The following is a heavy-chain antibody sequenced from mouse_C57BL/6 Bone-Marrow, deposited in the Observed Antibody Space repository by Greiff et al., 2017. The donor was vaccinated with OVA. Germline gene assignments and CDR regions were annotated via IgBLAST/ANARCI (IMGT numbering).Heavy chain of an antibody. V-gene: IGHV1-82*01. CDR3: ARRGYFDV. J-gene: IGHJ1*03. Sequence: QVQLQQSGPELVKPGASVKISCKASGYAFSSSWMNWVKQRPGKGLEWIGRIYPGDGDTNYNGKFKGKATLTADKSSSTAYMQLSSLTSEDSAVYFCARRGYFDVWGTGTTVTVCS. CDR2: IYPGDGDT. CDR1: GYAFSSSW.